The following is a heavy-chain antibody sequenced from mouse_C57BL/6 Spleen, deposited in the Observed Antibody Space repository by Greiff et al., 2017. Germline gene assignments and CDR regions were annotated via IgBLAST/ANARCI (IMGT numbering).Heavy chain of an antibody. CDR1: GYTFTSYW. J-gene: IGHJ3*01. CDR3: AIGDYRSWFAY. D-gene: IGHD2-12*01. Sequence: QVQLKQPGAELVKPGASVKVSCKASGYTFTSYWMHWVKQRPGQGLEWIGRIHPSDSDTNYNQKFKGKATLTVDKSSSTAYMQLSSLTSEDSAVYYCAIGDYRSWFAYWGQGTLVTVSA. CDR2: IHPSDSDT. V-gene: IGHV1-74*01.